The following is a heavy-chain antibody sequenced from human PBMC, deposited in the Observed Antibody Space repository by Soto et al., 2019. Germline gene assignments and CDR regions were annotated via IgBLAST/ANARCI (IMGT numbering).Heavy chain of an antibody. CDR1: GGSISSYY. Sequence: SETLSLTCTVSGGSISSYYWSWIRQPPGKGLEWIGYIYYSGSTNYNPSLKSRVTISVDTSKNQFSLKLSSVTAADTAVYYCARRALGVVVPAAIRGYYYYMDVWGKGTTVTVSS. CDR2: IYYSGST. V-gene: IGHV4-59*08. J-gene: IGHJ6*03. CDR3: ARRALGVVVPAAIRGYYYYMDV. D-gene: IGHD2-2*02.